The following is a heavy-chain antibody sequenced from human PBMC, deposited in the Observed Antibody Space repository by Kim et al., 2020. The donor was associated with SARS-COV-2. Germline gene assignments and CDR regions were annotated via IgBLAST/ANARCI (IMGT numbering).Heavy chain of an antibody. Sequence: ASVKVSCKASGYTFTSYAMHWVRQAPGQRLEWMGWINAGNGNTKYSQKFQGRVTITRDTSASTAYMELSSLRSEDTAVYYCAMAPLWNYGSGSYYRVHYWGQGTLVTVSS. D-gene: IGHD3-10*01. CDR3: AMAPLWNYGSGSYYRVHY. CDR2: INAGNGNT. CDR1: GYTFTSYA. J-gene: IGHJ4*02. V-gene: IGHV1-3*01.